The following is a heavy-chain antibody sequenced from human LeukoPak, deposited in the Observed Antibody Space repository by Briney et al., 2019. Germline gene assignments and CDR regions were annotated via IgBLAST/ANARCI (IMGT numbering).Heavy chain of an antibody. J-gene: IGHJ4*02. CDR1: GFTFTGHT. Sequence: GGSLRLSCAASGFTFTGHTMTWLRQAPGKGLEWVSIIGGRDDRTYYADSVKGRFTISRDNSKNTLYLQMNSLRGEDTAVYYCAKDPNPFYDFWSGYKWGQGTLVTVSS. CDR2: IGGRDDRT. CDR3: AKDPNPFYDFWSGYK. D-gene: IGHD3-3*01. V-gene: IGHV3-23*01.